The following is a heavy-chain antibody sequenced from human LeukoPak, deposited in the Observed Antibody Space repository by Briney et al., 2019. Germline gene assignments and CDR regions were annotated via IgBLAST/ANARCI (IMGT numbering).Heavy chain of an antibody. CDR3: ASLQRGYYDSSGYYSFDY. CDR2: IYHSGST. J-gene: IGHJ4*02. CDR1: GGSISSSNW. D-gene: IGHD3-22*01. V-gene: IGHV4-4*02. Sequence: TSETLSLTCAVSGGSISSSNWWSWVRQPPGKGLEWIGEIYHSGSTNYNPSLKSRVTISVDKSKNQFSLKLSSVTAADTAVYYCASLQRGYYDSSGYYSFDYWGQGTLVTVSS.